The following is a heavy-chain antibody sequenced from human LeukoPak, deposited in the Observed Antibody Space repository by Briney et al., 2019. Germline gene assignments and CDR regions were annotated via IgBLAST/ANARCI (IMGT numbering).Heavy chain of an antibody. V-gene: IGHV3-7*01. CDR2: IRGDGGDA. J-gene: IGHJ3*01. Sequence: GGSLRLSCAASGFTFSSNWMTWVRQAPGKGLEWVANIRGDGGDAYYVDSVKGRFTVSRDNAKNFLYLQLNNLRAEDTAVYYCARADYGGTSVGLAAFELWGQGTTVTVSS. D-gene: IGHD4-23*01. CDR1: GFTFSSNW. CDR3: ARADYGGTSVGLAAFEL.